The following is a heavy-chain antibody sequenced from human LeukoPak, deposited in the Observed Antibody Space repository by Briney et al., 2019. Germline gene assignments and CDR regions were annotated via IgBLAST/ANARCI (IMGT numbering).Heavy chain of an antibody. CDR3: ATDEVITFGGVIVEPLFDQ. V-gene: IGHV3-30*03. CDR2: ISYDGSNK. J-gene: IGHJ4*02. D-gene: IGHD3-16*02. CDR1: GFSFSRYG. Sequence: PGGSLRLSCEASGFSFSRYGMHWVRQAPGKGLEWVAVISYDGSNKYYRDSVKGRFTISRDNSNNTLFLQVNSLRTEDTAVYYCATDEVITFGGVIVEPLFDQWGQGTLVTVSS.